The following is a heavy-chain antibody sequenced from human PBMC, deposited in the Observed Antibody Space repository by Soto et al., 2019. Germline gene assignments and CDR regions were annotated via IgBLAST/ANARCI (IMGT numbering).Heavy chain of an antibody. Sequence: GGSLRLSCAASGFTFSSYGMHWVRQAPGKGLEWVAVISYDGSNKYYADSVKGRFTISRDNSKNTLYLQMNSLRAEDTAVYYCANNPSGTATFYYYYYYMDVWGKGTTVTVSS. D-gene: IGHD3-3*01. CDR1: GFTFSSYG. CDR2: ISYDGSNK. V-gene: IGHV3-30*18. CDR3: ANNPSGTATFYYYYYYMDV. J-gene: IGHJ6*03.